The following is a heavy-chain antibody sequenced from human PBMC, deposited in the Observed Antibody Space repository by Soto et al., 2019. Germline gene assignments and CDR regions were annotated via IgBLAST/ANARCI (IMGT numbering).Heavy chain of an antibody. J-gene: IGHJ6*02. CDR2: IYPGDSDT. CDR1: GYSFTSYW. V-gene: IGHV5-51*01. Sequence: PGESLKISCKGSGYSFTSYWIGWVRQMPGKGLEWTGIIYPGDSDTRYSPSFQGQVTISADKSISTAYLQWSSLKASDTAMYYCASGGGYSYGPRYYYYGMDVWGQGTTVTVSS. D-gene: IGHD5-18*01. CDR3: ASGGGYSYGPRYYYYGMDV.